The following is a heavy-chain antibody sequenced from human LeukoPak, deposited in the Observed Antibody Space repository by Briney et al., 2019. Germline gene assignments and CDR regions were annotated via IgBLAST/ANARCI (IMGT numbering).Heavy chain of an antibody. CDR1: GFTLDDYV. J-gene: IGHJ3*02. CDR3: ARDRLSGDAFDI. Sequence: PGGSLRLSCAASGFTLDDYVMSWVRQAPGKGLEWVSGITWNGGITAYADSVKGRFTISRDNAKNSLYLQMNSLRIEDTALYYCARDRLSGDAFDIWGQGTMVTVSS. CDR2: ITWNGGIT. D-gene: IGHD7-27*01. V-gene: IGHV3-20*04.